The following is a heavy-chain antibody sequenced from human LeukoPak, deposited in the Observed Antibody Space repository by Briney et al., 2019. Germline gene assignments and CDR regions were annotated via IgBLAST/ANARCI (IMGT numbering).Heavy chain of an antibody. CDR2: ISSDGTNT. J-gene: IGHJ4*02. CDR3: AKSSSSWYFYFDY. D-gene: IGHD6-13*01. Sequence: GGSLRLSCAASGFTFSSHWMHWVRQAPGKGLVWVSRISSDGTNTYYADSVKGRFTISRDNSKNTLYLQMNSLRAEDTAVYYCAKSSSSWYFYFDYWGQGTLVTVSS. CDR1: GFTFSSHW. V-gene: IGHV3-74*01.